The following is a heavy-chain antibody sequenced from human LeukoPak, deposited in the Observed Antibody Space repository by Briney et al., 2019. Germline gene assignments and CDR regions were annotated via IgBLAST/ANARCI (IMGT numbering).Heavy chain of an antibody. CDR3: ARAAGTAFDI. V-gene: IGHV3-30*03. Sequence: GGSLRLSCAASGFTFSVYAMHWVRQAPGQGLEWVAVISYDGNNEYYADSVKGRFTISRDNSKNTLYLQMNSLRVEDTAVYYCARAAGTAFDIWGQGTMVTVSS. CDR2: ISYDGNNE. CDR1: GFTFSVYA. D-gene: IGHD6-13*01. J-gene: IGHJ3*02.